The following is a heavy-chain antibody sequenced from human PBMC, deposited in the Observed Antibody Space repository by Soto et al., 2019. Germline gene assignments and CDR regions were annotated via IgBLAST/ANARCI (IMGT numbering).Heavy chain of an antibody. CDR3: AGDQEMATSPLGY. D-gene: IGHD5-12*01. CDR2: INPSGGST. J-gene: IGHJ4*02. Sequence: ASVKVSCKASGYTFASYYMHWVRQAPGQGLEWMGIINPSGGSTSYAQKFQGRVTMTRDTSTSTVYMELSSLRSEDTAVYYCAGDQEMATSPLGYWGQGTLVTVSS. CDR1: GYTFASYY. V-gene: IGHV1-46*01.